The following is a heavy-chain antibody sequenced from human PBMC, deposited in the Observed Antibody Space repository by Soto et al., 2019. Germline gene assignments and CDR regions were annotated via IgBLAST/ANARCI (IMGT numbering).Heavy chain of an antibody. Sequence: TLSRNESVSGGSISNGGYYWSWISQHPGKGLEWIGYIYYSGSTYYNPSLKSRVTISVDTSKNQFSLRLSSVTAADTAVYYCGTVTTAKYCFDYWGKGTLVTLSS. CDR2: IYYSGST. D-gene: IGHD4-17*01. J-gene: IGHJ4*02. CDR1: GGSISNGGYY. CDR3: GTVTTAKYCFDY. V-gene: IGHV4-31*02.